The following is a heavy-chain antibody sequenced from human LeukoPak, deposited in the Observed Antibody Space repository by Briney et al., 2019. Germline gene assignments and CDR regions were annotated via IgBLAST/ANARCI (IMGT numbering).Heavy chain of an antibody. Sequence: PGESLRLSCAASGFTFSSYWMSWVRQAPGKGLEWVANIKQDGSEKYYVDSVKGRFTISRDNAKNSLYLQMNSLRAEDTAVYYCARDLVEQWLEEVYFDYWGQGTLVTVSS. J-gene: IGHJ4*02. CDR1: GFTFSSYW. CDR3: ARDLVEQWLEEVYFDY. CDR2: IKQDGSEK. D-gene: IGHD6-19*01. V-gene: IGHV3-7*01.